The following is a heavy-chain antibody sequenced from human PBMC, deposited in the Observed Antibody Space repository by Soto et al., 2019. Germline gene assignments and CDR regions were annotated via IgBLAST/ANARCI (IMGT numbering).Heavy chain of an antibody. D-gene: IGHD5-12*01. J-gene: IGHJ4*02. CDR1: GGSISSSSYY. CDR2: IYYSGST. CDR3: ARHGHPDILAMKTFDY. V-gene: IGHV4-39*01. Sequence: SETLSLTCTVSGGSISSSSYYWGWIRQPPGKGPEWLGSIYYSGSTFYSPSLKSRITISVDTSKNQFSLKLSSVTAADTAEYYCARHGHPDILAMKTFDYWGQGTLVTVSS.